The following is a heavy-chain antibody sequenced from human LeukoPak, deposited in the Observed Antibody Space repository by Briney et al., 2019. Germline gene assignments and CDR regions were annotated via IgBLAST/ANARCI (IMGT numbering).Heavy chain of an antibody. V-gene: IGHV3-7*01. CDR3: ARVGSRGGY. J-gene: IGHJ4*02. Sequence: GGSLRLSCAASGFTFSSYWMIWFRQAPGKGLEGVANIKQDGSEKYYVDSVKGRFTISRDNAKNSLYLQMNSLRAEDTAVYYWARVGSRGGYWGQGTLVTVSS. D-gene: IGHD1-26*01. CDR2: IKQDGSEK. CDR1: GFTFSSYW.